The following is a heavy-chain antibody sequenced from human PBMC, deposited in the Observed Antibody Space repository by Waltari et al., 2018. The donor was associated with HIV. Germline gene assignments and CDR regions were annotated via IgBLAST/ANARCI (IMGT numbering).Heavy chain of an antibody. D-gene: IGHD3-16*01. CDR1: GGSISSYY. Sequence: QVQLEESGPGLVKPSETLSLTCTASGGSISSYYWSWIRRPAGKALAWIGRIYTSGSTNYSPSLDSRVTLEVDTFMKPFSLKLSSVTAGDTAGYCCAGGLRLGELLLYKYAFDIWGQGTMVTVSS. CDR2: IYTSGST. CDR3: AGGLRLGELLLYKYAFDI. V-gene: IGHV4-4*07. J-gene: IGHJ3*02.